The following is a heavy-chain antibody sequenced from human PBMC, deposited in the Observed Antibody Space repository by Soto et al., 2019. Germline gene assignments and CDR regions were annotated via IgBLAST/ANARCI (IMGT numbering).Heavy chain of an antibody. Sequence: QVHLVESGGGVVQPGRSLRLSCAASGFTFSTCAMHWVRQAPGKGLEWVGGISYDGRRDYYGDSVKGRFTISRDNSKNTLYLQMNSLRVDDTALYYCAKDQELAASYYFDNWGQGALVTVSA. CDR2: ISYDGRRD. CDR3: AKDQELAASYYFDN. J-gene: IGHJ4*02. CDR1: GFTFSTCA. V-gene: IGHV3-30-3*01. D-gene: IGHD1-1*01.